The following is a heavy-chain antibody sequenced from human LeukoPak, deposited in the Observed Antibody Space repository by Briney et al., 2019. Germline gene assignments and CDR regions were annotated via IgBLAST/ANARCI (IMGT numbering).Heavy chain of an antibody. CDR1: GGSISSSSYY. V-gene: IGHV4-39*01. CDR2: IYYSGST. CDR3: ARRLGYCSSTSCYSRPEDYYYYMDV. Sequence: PSQTLSLTCTVSGGSISSSSYYWGWIRQPPGKGLEWIGSIYYSGSTYYNPSLKSRVTISVDTSKNQFSLKLSSVTAADTAVYYCARRLGYCSSTSCYSRPEDYYYYMDVWGKGTTVTISS. J-gene: IGHJ6*03. D-gene: IGHD2-2*01.